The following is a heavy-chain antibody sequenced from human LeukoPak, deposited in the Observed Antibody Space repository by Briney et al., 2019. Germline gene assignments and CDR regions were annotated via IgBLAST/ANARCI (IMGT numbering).Heavy chain of an antibody. CDR2: INWNGGST. J-gene: IGHJ3*01. Sequence: GGSLRLSCAASGFTFDDYGMSWVRQAPGKGLEWVSGINWNGGSTGYADSVKGRFTISRDNAKNSLYLQMNSLRAEDTALYYCARGMYGSGSYSVAFDFWGQGTMVTVSS. D-gene: IGHD3-10*01. CDR3: ARGMYGSGSYSVAFDF. V-gene: IGHV3-20*04. CDR1: GFTFDDYG.